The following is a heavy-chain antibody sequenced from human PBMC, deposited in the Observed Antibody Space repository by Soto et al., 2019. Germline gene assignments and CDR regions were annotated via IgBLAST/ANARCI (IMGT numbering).Heavy chain of an antibody. J-gene: IGHJ6*02. D-gene: IGHD4-17*01. Sequence: SINVSCKAAGGTFSSYAISWERQAPGKGLEWMGGIIPIFGTANYAQKFQGRVTITADKSTSTAYMELSSLRSEDTAVYYCASRTTVTTSRYYYYGMDVWGQGTTVIVSS. V-gene: IGHV1-69*06. CDR1: GGTFSSYA. CDR2: IIPIFGTA. CDR3: ASRTTVTTSRYYYYGMDV.